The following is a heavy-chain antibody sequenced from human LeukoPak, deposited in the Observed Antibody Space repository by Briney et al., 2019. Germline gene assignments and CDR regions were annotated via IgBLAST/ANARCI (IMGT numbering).Heavy chain of an antibody. J-gene: IGHJ4*02. D-gene: IGHD6-13*01. Sequence: PGGSLRLSCAASGFTFDDYAMHWVRQAPGNGLEWVSGISWNSGSIGYADSVKGRFTTSRDNAKNSLYLQMNSLRAEDTALYYCAKDWGIAAAGHFDYWGQGTLVTVSS. CDR3: AKDWGIAAAGHFDY. V-gene: IGHV3-9*01. CDR1: GFTFDDYA. CDR2: ISWNSGSI.